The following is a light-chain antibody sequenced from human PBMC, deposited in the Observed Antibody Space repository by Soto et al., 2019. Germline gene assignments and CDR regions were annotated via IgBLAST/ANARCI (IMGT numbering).Light chain of an antibody. Sequence: QSVLTQPPSASGAPGQRVTISCTGSSSNIGADFDVHWYQHLPGTAPKLLISHNNNRPSGVPDRFSGSKSGTSASLAITGLQADDEAVYYCQSRDSSLSSSWVFGGGTKLTVL. CDR1: SSNIGADFD. CDR2: HNN. J-gene: IGLJ3*02. V-gene: IGLV1-40*01. CDR3: QSRDSSLSSSWV.